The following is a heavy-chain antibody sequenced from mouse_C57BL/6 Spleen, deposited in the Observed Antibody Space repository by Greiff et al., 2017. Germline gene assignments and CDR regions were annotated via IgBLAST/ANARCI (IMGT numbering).Heavy chain of an antibody. J-gene: IGHJ3*01. CDR2: IRPRTCSN. V-gene: IGHV1-43*01. CDR3: ARGGGFAY. Sequence: VQLQQSGPELVKPGASVKISCKASGYLFTGYYLPWVKPSSERGVEGRREIRPRTCSNSYKPKFKGKAALTVDKSSSTAYMQLKSLTSEDSAVYYWARGGGFAYWGQGTLVTVSA. CDR1: GYLFTGYY. D-gene: IGHD1-1*02.